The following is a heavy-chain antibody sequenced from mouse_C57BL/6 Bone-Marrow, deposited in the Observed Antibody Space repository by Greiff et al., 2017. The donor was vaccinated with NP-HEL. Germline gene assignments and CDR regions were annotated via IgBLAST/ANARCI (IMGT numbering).Heavy chain of an antibody. V-gene: IGHV1-54*01. CDR3: ASLFAY. CDR1: GYAFTNYL. Sequence: VQLVESGAELVRPGTSVKVSCKASGYAFTNYLIEWVKQRPGQGLEWIGVINPGSGGTNYNEKFKGKATLTADKSSSTAYMQLSSLTSEDSAVYFCASLFAYWGQGTLVTVSA. CDR2: INPGSGGT. J-gene: IGHJ3*01.